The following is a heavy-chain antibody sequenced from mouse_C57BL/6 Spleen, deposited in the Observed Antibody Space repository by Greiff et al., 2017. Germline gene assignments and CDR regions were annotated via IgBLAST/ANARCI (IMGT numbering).Heavy chain of an antibody. J-gene: IGHJ3*01. D-gene: IGHD1-3*01. CDR2: IDPSDSHT. Sequence: QVQLQQPGAELVMPGASVKLSCKASGYTFTSYWMHWVKQRPGQGLEWIGEIDPSDSHTNYNQKFKGKSTLTVDKSSSTAYMQLSSLTSEDSSVYYCARWSGAWFAYWGQGTLVTVSA. CDR3: ARWSGAWFAY. V-gene: IGHV1-69*01. CDR1: GYTFTSYW.